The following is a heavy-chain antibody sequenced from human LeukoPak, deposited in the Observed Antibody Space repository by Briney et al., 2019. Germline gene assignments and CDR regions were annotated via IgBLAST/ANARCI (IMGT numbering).Heavy chain of an antibody. CDR3: ARARREMVDY. CDR2: IYHSGST. J-gene: IGHJ4*02. Sequence: SETLSLTCTVSGYSISSGYYWGWIRQPPGKGLEWIGSIYHSGSTYYNPSLKSRVTISVDTSKNQFSLKLSSVTAADTAVYYCARARREMVDYWGQGTLVTVSS. CDR1: GYSISSGYY. D-gene: IGHD5-24*01. V-gene: IGHV4-38-2*02.